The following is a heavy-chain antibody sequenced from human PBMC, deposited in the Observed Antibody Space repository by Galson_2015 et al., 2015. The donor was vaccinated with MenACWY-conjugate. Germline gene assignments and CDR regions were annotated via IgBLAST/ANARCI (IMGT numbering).Heavy chain of an antibody. CDR3: ARVLSSGWTRQFDY. Sequence: SLRLSCAASGFTFSHYGMHWVRQAPGKGLEWVTAISYDGNNKYYADSVKGRFTISRDNSKNTVSLQMNGLTTEDTAVHFCARVLSSGWTRQFDYWGQGTLVAVSS. J-gene: IGHJ4*02. CDR2: ISYDGNNK. V-gene: IGHV3-30*03. D-gene: IGHD6-19*01. CDR1: GFTFSHYG.